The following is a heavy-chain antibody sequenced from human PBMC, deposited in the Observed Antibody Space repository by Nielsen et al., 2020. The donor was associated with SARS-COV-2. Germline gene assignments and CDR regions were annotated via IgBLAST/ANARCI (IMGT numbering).Heavy chain of an antibody. D-gene: IGHD3-3*01. CDR2: IIPIFGTA. CDR1: GYTFTSYY. V-gene: IGHV1-69*13. Sequence: SVKVSCKASGYTFTSYYMHWVRQAPGQGLEWMGGIIPIFGTANYAQKFQGRVTITADESTSTAYMELSSLRSEDTAVYYCASITIFGVVISYYYYGMDVWGQGTTVTVSS. CDR3: ASITIFGVVISYYYYGMDV. J-gene: IGHJ6*02.